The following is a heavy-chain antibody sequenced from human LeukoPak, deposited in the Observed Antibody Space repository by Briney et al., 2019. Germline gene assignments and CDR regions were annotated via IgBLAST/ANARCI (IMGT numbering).Heavy chain of an antibody. CDR3: ARGYSSSWYLNWFDP. Sequence: SETLSLTCTVSGYSISSGYYWGWLRQPPGKGLEWIGSIYHSGSTYNNPSLKSQVTISVDTSKNQFSLKLTSVTAADTAVYYCARGYSSSWYLNWFDPWGQGTLVTVSS. J-gene: IGHJ5*02. CDR2: IYHSGST. CDR1: GYSISSGYY. V-gene: IGHV4-38-2*02. D-gene: IGHD6-13*01.